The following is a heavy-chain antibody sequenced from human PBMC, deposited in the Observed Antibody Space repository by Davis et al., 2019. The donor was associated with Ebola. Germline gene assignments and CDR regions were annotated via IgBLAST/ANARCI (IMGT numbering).Heavy chain of an antibody. CDR3: ARDFARFLDY. D-gene: IGHD3-3*01. Sequence: GESLKISCAASGFTFSSYSMNWVRQAPGKGLEWVSSISSSSSYIYYADSVKGRFTISRDNAKNSLYLQMNSLRAEDTAVYYCARDFARFLDYWGQGTLVTVSS. V-gene: IGHV3-21*01. CDR1: GFTFSSYS. CDR2: ISSSSSYI. J-gene: IGHJ4*02.